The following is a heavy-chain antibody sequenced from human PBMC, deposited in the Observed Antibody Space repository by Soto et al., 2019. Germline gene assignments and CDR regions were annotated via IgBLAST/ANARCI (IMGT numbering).Heavy chain of an antibody. CDR3: AKARGWRDTFEI. CDR1: RFIFASYS. CDR2: ISGSGHSA. V-gene: IGHV3-23*01. Sequence: GWSLRLSCAASRFIFASYSMNWVRQAPGKGLEWVSGISGSGHSAYYADSVKGRFTISRDNSKNSLYVQMNSLRPEDTAMYYCAKARGWRDTFEIWGQGTMVTVSS. J-gene: IGHJ3*02. D-gene: IGHD6-19*01.